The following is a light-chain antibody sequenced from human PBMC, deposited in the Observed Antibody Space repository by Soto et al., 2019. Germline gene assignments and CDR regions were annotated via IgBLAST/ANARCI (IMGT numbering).Light chain of an antibody. CDR3: QQYDDWPPWT. J-gene: IGKJ1*01. V-gene: IGKV3-15*01. Sequence: ERVMPQSPATLSVSPGERATLSCRASQSVSSNLAWYQQKPGQAPRLLIYGASTRSTGIPARFSGSGSGTEFPLTISSLQSEDFAVYYGQQYDDWPPWTFGQGTKVDIK. CDR2: GAS. CDR1: QSVSSN.